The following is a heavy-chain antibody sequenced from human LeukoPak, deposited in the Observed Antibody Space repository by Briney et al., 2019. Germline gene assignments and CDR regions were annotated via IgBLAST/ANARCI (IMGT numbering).Heavy chain of an antibody. CDR1: SGSISSGSYY. V-gene: IGHV4-61*02. CDR3: AREESGYCDGGSCPYYFDY. D-gene: IGHD2-15*01. J-gene: IGHJ4*02. Sequence: SETLCLTCTVSSGSISSGSYYWSWIRQPAGKGLEWIGRIFTSGGTNYNPSLKSRVTISVDTSKSQFSLKLNSVTAADAAVYYCAREESGYCDGGSCPYYFDYWGQGTLVTVSS. CDR2: IFTSGGT.